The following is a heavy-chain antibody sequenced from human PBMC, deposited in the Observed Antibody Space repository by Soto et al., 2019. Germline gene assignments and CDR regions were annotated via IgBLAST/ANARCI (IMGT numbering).Heavy chain of an antibody. V-gene: IGHV2-26*01. CDR3: ARIQGTYYDYVWGSTNSASYYGMDV. J-gene: IGHJ6*02. CDR1: GFSLSNARMG. Sequence: SGPTLVNPTETLTLTCTVSGFSLSNARMGVSWIRQPPGKALEWLAHIFSNDEISYSTSLKSSLTISKDTSKSQVVLTMTNMDPVDTATYYCARIQGTYYDYVWGSTNSASYYGMDVWGQGTTVTVSS. CDR2: IFSNDEI. D-gene: IGHD3-16*01.